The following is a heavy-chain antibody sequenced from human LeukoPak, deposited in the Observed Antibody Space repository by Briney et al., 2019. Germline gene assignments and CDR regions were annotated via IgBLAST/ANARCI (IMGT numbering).Heavy chain of an antibody. J-gene: IGHJ3*02. CDR2: ISGSGGST. Sequence: GGSLRLSCATSGFTFSSYGMSWVRQAPGKGLEWVSTISGSGGSTYYADSVKGRFTISRDNSKNTLYLQMNSLRAEDTAVYYCAKQANWGWGSAFDIWGQGTMVTVSS. V-gene: IGHV3-23*01. CDR1: GFTFSSYG. CDR3: AKQANWGWGSAFDI. D-gene: IGHD7-27*01.